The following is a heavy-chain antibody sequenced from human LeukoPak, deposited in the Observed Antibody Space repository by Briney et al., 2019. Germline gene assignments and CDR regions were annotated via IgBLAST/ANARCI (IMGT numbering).Heavy chain of an antibody. CDR1: GYSITSGYY. D-gene: IGHD4-11*01. V-gene: IGHV4-38-2*01. J-gene: IGHJ4*02. Sequence: SETLSLTCAVSGYSITSGYYWAWIRQPPGKGLEWMGNFYHSGSTYYNAPLKRGATISVDTSKNQFSLKLRSVTAADTAVYYCARRYSNYFFDYWGQGTLVTVSS. CDR2: FYHSGST. CDR3: ARRYSNYFFDY.